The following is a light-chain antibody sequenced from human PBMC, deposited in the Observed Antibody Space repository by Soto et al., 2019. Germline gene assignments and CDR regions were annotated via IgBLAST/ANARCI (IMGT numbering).Light chain of an antibody. CDR3: QKLFDSPIT. CDR1: ESINKW. Sequence: IQMTQSTSPLSASVGDRVTIPCRAIESINKWLAWYQVKPGKAPKLLIYAASTLESGVPSRFSATVSGTEFSLTITSLQPEDFATYYCQKLFDSPITFGQGTRLEIK. J-gene: IGKJ5*01. V-gene: IGKV1-5*01. CDR2: AAS.